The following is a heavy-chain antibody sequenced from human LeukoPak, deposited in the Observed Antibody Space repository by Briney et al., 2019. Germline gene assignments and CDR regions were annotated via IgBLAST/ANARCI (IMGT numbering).Heavy chain of an antibody. Sequence: GGSLRLSCAASGFTFSDYAINWVRQAPGKGLEWVSTISRGGVISYYADSVKGRFTISRDNSDNTLYLHMNSLRAEDTAVYYCVSRAGSPWGPFDDWGQGTLVTVSS. CDR2: ISRGGVIS. V-gene: IGHV3-23*01. CDR3: VSRAGSPWGPFDD. CDR1: GFTFSDYA. J-gene: IGHJ4*02. D-gene: IGHD7-27*01.